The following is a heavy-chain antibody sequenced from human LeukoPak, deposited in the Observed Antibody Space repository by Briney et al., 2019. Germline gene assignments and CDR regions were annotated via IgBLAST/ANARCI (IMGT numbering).Heavy chain of an antibody. J-gene: IGHJ4*02. CDR3: ATDDYGASRYFDY. D-gene: IGHD4-17*01. CDR2: IIPIFGTA. Sequence: SVKVSCKASGYTLTAYYLHWVRQAPRQGLEWMGGIIPIFGTANYAQKFQGRVTITADESTSTAYLNLSSLRSEDTAVYYCATDDYGASRYFDYWGQGTLVTVSS. CDR1: GYTLTAYY. V-gene: IGHV1-69*13.